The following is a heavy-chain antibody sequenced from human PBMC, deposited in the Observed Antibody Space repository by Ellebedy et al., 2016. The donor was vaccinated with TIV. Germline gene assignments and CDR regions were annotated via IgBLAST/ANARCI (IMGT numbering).Heavy chain of an antibody. CDR2: INPNTGGT. Sequence: ASVKVSCKASGYSFIGYYLHWVRQAPGQGFEWMGWINPNTGGTDYAQKFPDRVKMNRDTSLTTAYMELSSLRPDDGAVYFCARDPGYCKSTSCYNLDFFDFWGQGTLVTVSS. J-gene: IGHJ4*02. CDR3: ARDPGYCKSTSCYNLDFFDF. D-gene: IGHD2-2*02. CDR1: GYSFIGYY. V-gene: IGHV1-2*02.